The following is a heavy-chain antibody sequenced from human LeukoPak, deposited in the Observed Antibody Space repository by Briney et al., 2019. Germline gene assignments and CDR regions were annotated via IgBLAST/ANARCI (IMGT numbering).Heavy chain of an antibody. CDR1: GFTFSSYS. CDR3: ARAGRKSRGVDIVRKKETAYYYMDV. D-gene: IGHD2-15*01. CDR2: ISSSSSTI. J-gene: IGHJ6*03. Sequence: GGSLRLSCAASGFTFSSYSMNWVRQAPGKGLEWVSYISSSSSTIYYADSVKGRFTISRDNSKNSLYLQMNSLRAEDTAVYYCARAGRKSRGVDIVRKKETAYYYMDVWGKGTTVTVSS. V-gene: IGHV3-48*01.